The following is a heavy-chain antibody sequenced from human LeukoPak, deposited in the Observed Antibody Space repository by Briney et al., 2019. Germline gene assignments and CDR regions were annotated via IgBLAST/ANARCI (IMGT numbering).Heavy chain of an antibody. CDR1: GFTFSSYA. V-gene: IGHV3-30-3*01. CDR3: AKGTQLWPYEYYFDY. D-gene: IGHD5-18*01. J-gene: IGHJ4*02. Sequence: GGSLRLSCAASGFTFSSYAMHWVRQAPGKGLEWVAVISYDGSNKYYADSVKGRFTISRDNSKNTLYLQMNSLRAEDTAVYYCAKGTQLWPYEYYFDYWGQGTLVTVSS. CDR2: ISYDGSNK.